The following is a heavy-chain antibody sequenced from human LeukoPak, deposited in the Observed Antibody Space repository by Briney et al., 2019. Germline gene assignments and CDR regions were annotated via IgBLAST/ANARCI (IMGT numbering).Heavy chain of an antibody. Sequence: PGGSLRLSCAASGFTFSSYGMHWVRQAPGKGLEWVAVISYDGSNKYYADSVKGRFTISRDNAKKTLYLQMSSLRAEDTAVYYCAREDVRPGYWYFDLWGRGTLVTVSS. V-gene: IGHV3-30*03. CDR1: GFTFSSYG. D-gene: IGHD2-8*01. CDR3: AREDVRPGYWYFDL. J-gene: IGHJ2*01. CDR2: ISYDGSNK.